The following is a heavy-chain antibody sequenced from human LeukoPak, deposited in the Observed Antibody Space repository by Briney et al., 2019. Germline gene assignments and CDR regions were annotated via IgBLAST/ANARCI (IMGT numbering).Heavy chain of an antibody. D-gene: IGHD1-26*01. V-gene: IGHV1-18*01. CDR1: GYAFTSYG. CDR2: ISAYNGNT. J-gene: IGHJ4*02. Sequence: ASVKVSCKASGYAFTSYGISWVRQAPGQGLEWMGWISAYNGNTDYAQKLQGRVTMTTDTSTSTAYMELRSLRSDDTAVYYCARAIVGAHDFDYWGQGTLVTVSS. CDR3: ARAIVGAHDFDY.